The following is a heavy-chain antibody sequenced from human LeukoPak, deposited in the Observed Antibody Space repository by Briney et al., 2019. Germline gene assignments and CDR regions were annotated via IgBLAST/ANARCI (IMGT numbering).Heavy chain of an antibody. Sequence: ASVKVSCKASGYTFTSYYMHWVRQAPGQGLEWMGIINPSGGSTSYAQKFQGRVTMTRDTSTSTVYMELSSLRSEDTAVYYCARDSSRDGYNYGPYYFDYWGQGTLVTVS. D-gene: IGHD5-24*01. J-gene: IGHJ4*02. CDR1: GYTFTSYY. V-gene: IGHV1-46*01. CDR3: ARDSSRDGYNYGPYYFDY. CDR2: INPSGGST.